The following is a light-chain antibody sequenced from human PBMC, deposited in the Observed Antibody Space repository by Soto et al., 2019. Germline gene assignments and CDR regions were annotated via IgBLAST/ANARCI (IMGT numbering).Light chain of an antibody. CDR2: DAS. V-gene: IGKV3-11*01. J-gene: IGKJ4*02. CDR1: QRVSGY. CDR3: QQRSNWPLLP. Sequence: ESVLTQSPATLSWSPGQRATLSCRARQRVSGYLAWYQQKPGQAPRLLIYDASNRATGIPARFSGSGSETDFHLTISSLEPEDFAVYYCQQRSNWPLLPFGGGTKVEIK.